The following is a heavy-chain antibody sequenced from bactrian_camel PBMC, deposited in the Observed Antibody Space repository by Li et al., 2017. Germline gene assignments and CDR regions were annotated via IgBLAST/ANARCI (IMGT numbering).Heavy chain of an antibody. CDR3: AVAYVSGYCPLGPSEYSY. CDR2: AYTSGYHT. CDR1: GYTADC. D-gene: IGHD3*01. Sequence: VQLVESGGGSVQAGGTLRLSCTASGYTADCMGWFRQAPGKEREGVAAAYTSGYHTWYADSVKGRFTISKDNAKNTVYLQMNSLKPEDTAMYYCAVAYVSGYCPLGPSEYSYWGQGTQVTVS. V-gene: IGHV3S32*01. J-gene: IGHJ4*01.